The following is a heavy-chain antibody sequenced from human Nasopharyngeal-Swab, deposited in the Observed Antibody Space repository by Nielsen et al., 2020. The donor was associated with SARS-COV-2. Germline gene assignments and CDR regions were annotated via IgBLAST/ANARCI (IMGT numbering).Heavy chain of an antibody. CDR2: ISYDGSNK. Sequence: GESLKISCAASGFTFSSYAMHWVRQAPGKGLEWVAVISYDGSNKYYADSVKGRFTISRDNSKNTLYLQMNSLRAEDTAVYYCAREGKGSGWYRAFDIWGQGTMVTVSS. V-gene: IGHV3-30-3*01. J-gene: IGHJ3*02. D-gene: IGHD6-19*01. CDR1: GFTFSSYA. CDR3: AREGKGSGWYRAFDI.